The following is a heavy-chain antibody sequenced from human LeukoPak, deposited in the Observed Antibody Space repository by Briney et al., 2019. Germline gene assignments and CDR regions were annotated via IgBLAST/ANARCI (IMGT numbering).Heavy chain of an antibody. V-gene: IGHV1-18*01. CDR3: ARDNSVGDNAWWFDP. Sequence: ASVKVSCKSFGYTFTRFGISWVRQAPGEGLEWMGWISGYNGDTKYARKFQDRVTMTTDTSTSTAYMELSSLRSEDTAVYYCARDNSVGDNAWWFDPWGQGTLVTVSS. D-gene: IGHD1-26*01. CDR2: ISGYNGDT. J-gene: IGHJ5*02. CDR1: GYTFTRFG.